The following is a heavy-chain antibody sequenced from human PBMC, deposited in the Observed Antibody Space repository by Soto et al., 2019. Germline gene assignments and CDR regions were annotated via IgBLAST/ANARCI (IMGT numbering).Heavy chain of an antibody. Sequence: SETLSLTCTVSGGSISSQSWSWFRQPPGQGLEWIGYIYYSGSTNYNPSPKSRVTISVDTSKSQFSLRLSSVTAADTAVYFCARLEGSDRYFVYPGPGALVTVS. V-gene: IGHV4-59*08. J-gene: IGHJ4*03. CDR1: GGSISSQS. CDR3: ARLEGSDRYFVY. D-gene: IGHD6-6*01. CDR2: IYYSGST.